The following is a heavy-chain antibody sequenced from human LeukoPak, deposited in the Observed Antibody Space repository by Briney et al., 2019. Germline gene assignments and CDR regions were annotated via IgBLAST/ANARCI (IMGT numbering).Heavy chain of an antibody. CDR3: ARDRDILTGYQFDY. CDR1: GGTFSSYA. CDR2: IIPIFGTA. D-gene: IGHD3-9*01. J-gene: IGHJ4*02. Sequence: SVKVSCKASGGTFSSYAISWVRQAPGQGLEWMGGIIPIFGTANYAQKFQGRVTITADKSTSTAYMELSSLRSEDTAVYYCARDRDILTGYQFDYWGQGTLVTVSS. V-gene: IGHV1-69*06.